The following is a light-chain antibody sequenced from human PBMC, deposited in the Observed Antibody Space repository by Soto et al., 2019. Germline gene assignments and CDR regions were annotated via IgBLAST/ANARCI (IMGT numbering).Light chain of an antibody. J-gene: IGLJ1*01. CDR2: EGS. CDR3: CSYAGSSTLYV. Sequence: QSALTQPASVSGSPGQSITISCTGTSSDVGSYNLVSWYQQHPGKAPKLMIYEGSKRPSGVSNRFSGSKSGNTASLTISGLQAEAEADYYCCSYAGSSTLYVFGTGTKLTVL. V-gene: IGLV2-23*01. CDR1: SSDVGSYNL.